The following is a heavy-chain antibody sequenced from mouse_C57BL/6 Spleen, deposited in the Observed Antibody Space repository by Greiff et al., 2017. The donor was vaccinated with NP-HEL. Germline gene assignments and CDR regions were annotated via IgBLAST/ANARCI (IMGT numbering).Heavy chain of an antibody. Sequence: EVHLVESGGGLVKPGGSLKLSCAASGFTFSDYGMHWVRQAPEKGLEWVAYISSGSSTIYYADTVKGRFTISRDNAKNTLFLQMTSLRSEDTATYYCARKKLDYFDYWGQGTTLTVSS. CDR3: ARKKLDYFDY. CDR2: ISSGSSTI. V-gene: IGHV5-17*01. J-gene: IGHJ2*01. CDR1: GFTFSDYG.